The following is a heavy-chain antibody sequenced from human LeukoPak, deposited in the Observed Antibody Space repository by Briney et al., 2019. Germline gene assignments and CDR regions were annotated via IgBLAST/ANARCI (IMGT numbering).Heavy chain of an antibody. D-gene: IGHD1-1*01. CDR2: IYYDGSNI. CDR1: EFTFTTYG. J-gene: IGHJ4*02. Sequence: QSGGSLRLSCAASEFTFTTYGMHWVRQAPGKGLEWVAFIYYDGSNIYYADYMKGRFTISRDISKNTLYLQMDSLRAEDTAIYYCARDWKTNSFDYWGQGTLVTVSS. CDR3: ARDWKTNSFDY. V-gene: IGHV3-33*01.